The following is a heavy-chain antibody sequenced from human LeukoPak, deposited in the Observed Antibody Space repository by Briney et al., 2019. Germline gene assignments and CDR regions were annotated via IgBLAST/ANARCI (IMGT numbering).Heavy chain of an antibody. CDR1: GGSISSGGSS. CDR2: IYHSGST. D-gene: IGHD5-18*01. V-gene: IGHV4-30-2*01. CDR3: ARRVRYVDTAYHDY. Sequence: PSQTLSLTCAVSGGSISSGGSSWSWIRQPPGKGLEWIGYIYHSGSTNYNPSLKSRVTISVDTSKNQFSLKLSSVTAADTAVYYCARRVRYVDTAYHDYWGQGTLVTVSS. J-gene: IGHJ4*02.